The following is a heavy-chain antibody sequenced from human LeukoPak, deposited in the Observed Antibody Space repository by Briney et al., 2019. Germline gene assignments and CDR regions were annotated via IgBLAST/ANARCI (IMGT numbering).Heavy chain of an antibody. CDR2: ISGSGGST. CDR3: AKDLSGSYDY. V-gene: IGHV3-23*01. J-gene: IGHJ4*02. CDR1: GFTFNNYA. Sequence: GGSLRLSCAVSGFTFNNYAMRWVRQAPGKGLEWVSAISGSGGSTYYADSVKGRFTISRDNSKNTLYLQMNSLRAEDTAVYYCAKDLSGSYDYWGQGTLVTVSS. D-gene: IGHD1-26*01.